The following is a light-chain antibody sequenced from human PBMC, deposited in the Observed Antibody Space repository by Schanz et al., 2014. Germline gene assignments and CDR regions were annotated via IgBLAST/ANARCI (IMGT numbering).Light chain of an antibody. V-gene: IGKV3-20*01. CDR3: QQYDNWWT. Sequence: EIVLTQSPGTLSLSPGERATLSCRASQSVGSGYLAWYQQKPGQAPRLLIYGASSRATGIPDRFSGSGSGTEFTLTISSLQSEDFAVYYCQQYDNWWTFGPGTKVEVK. CDR2: GAS. J-gene: IGKJ1*01. CDR1: QSVGSGY.